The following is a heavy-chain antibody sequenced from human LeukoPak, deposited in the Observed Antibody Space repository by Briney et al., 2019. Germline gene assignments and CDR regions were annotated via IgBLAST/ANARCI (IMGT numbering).Heavy chain of an antibody. CDR1: GGSISSYY. CDR3: ARGIVVVPAATYYFDY. J-gene: IGHJ4*02. CDR2: IYYSGST. D-gene: IGHD2-2*01. V-gene: IGHV4-59*01. Sequence: PSETLSLTCTVSGGSISSYYWSWIRQPPGKGLEWIGYIYYSGSTNYNPSLKSRVTISVDTSKNQFSLKLSSVTAADTAVYYCARGIVVVPAATYYFDYWGQGTLVTVSS.